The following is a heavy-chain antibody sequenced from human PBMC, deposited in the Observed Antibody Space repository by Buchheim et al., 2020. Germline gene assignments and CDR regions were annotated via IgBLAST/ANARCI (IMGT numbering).Heavy chain of an antibody. CDR2: ISYDGSNK. Sequence: QVQLVESGGGVVQPGRSLRLSCAASGFTFSSYAMHWVRQAPGKGLEWVAVISYDGSNKYYADSVKGRLTLSRDNSKNTLYLQMNSLRAEDTAVYYCARVGGWGYYYGMDVWGQGTT. J-gene: IGHJ6*02. V-gene: IGHV3-30*04. CDR3: ARVGGWGYYYGMDV. CDR1: GFTFSSYA. D-gene: IGHD6-19*01.